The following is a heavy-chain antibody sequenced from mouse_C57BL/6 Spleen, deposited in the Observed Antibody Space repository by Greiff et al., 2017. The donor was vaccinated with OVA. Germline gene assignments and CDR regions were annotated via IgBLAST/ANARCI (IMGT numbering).Heavy chain of an antibody. V-gene: IGHV1-63*01. CDR2: IYPGGGYT. J-gene: IGHJ4*01. D-gene: IGHD2-3*01. Sequence: QVQLQQSGAELVRPGTSVKMSCKASGYTFTNYWIGWAKQRPGHGLEWIGDIYPGGGYTNYNEKFKGKATLTADKSSSTAYMQFSSLTSEDSAIYYCARDSNDGYYAMDYWGQGTSVTVSS. CDR1: GYTFTNYW. CDR3: ARDSNDGYYAMDY.